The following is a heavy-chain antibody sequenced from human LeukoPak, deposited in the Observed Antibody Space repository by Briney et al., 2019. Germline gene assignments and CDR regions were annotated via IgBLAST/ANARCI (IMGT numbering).Heavy chain of an antibody. V-gene: IGHV4-39*01. CDR3: ARRDYSGDNPVLDY. CDR1: GGSISGSRSY. CDR2: VFHSGTT. Sequence: SETLSLTCTVSGGSISGSRSYWGWIRQPPGRGLEWIGSVFHSGTTYYNPSLKSRLTISVDTSKNQFSLKLSSVTAADTAVYYCARRDYSGDNPVLDYWGQGTLVTVSS. D-gene: IGHD4-23*01. J-gene: IGHJ4*02.